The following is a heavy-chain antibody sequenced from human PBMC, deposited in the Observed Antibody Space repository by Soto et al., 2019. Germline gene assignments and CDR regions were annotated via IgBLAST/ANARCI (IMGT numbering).Heavy chain of an antibody. J-gene: IGHJ5*02. V-gene: IGHV3-7*05. D-gene: IGHD6-13*01. CDR2: ANPDGSEK. CDR1: GFTISTYG. CDR3: AREYSSSWYVWFDP. Sequence: GGSLGLSCAVSGFTISTYGMIWVRQAPGKGLEWVASANPDGSEKHYVDSVKGRFAISRDNAKNSLYLQMNSLRAEDTAVYYCAREYSSSWYVWFDPWGQGTLVTVSS.